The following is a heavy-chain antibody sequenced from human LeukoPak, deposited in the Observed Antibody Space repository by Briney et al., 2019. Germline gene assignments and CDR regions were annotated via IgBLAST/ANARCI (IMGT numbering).Heavy chain of an antibody. Sequence: SVKVSCKASGGTFSSYTISWVRQAPGQGLEWMGRIIPILGIANYAQKFQGRVTITADKSTSTAYMELSSLRSEDTAVYHCAMLGYCSGGSCYRGGYFDYWGQGTLVTVSS. CDR2: IIPILGIA. CDR1: GGTFSSYT. D-gene: IGHD2-15*01. CDR3: AMLGYCSGGSCYRGGYFDY. J-gene: IGHJ4*02. V-gene: IGHV1-69*02.